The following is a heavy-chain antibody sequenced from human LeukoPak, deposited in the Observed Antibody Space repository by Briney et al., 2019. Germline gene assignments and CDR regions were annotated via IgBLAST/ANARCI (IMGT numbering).Heavy chain of an antibody. V-gene: IGHV4-38-2*02. CDR2: IYHSGST. D-gene: IGHD1-26*01. Sequence: SETLSLTCTVSGYSISSDYYWGWVRQPPGKGLEWIGSIYHSGSTYYNPSLKSRVTISVDTSKNQFSLKLTSVTAADTAVYYCARAIAVGAMTPFDYWGQGTLVTVSS. CDR1: GYSISSDYY. J-gene: IGHJ4*02. CDR3: ARAIAVGAMTPFDY.